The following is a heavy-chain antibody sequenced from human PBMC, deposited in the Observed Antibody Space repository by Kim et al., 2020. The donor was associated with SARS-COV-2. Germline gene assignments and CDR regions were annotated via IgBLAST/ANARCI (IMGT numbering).Heavy chain of an antibody. D-gene: IGHD3-3*01. CDR1: GFTFSNYA. Sequence: GGSLRLSCAASGFTFSNYAMSWVRQAPGKGLEWVSAISGSGANTYYADSVKGRFTISRDNSKNTLYLQMNSLRAEDTAVYYCAKGPFYDVWSGYYFDYWGQRTLVTVSS. J-gene: IGHJ4*02. CDR2: ISGSGANT. V-gene: IGHV3-23*01. CDR3: AKGPFYDVWSGYYFDY.